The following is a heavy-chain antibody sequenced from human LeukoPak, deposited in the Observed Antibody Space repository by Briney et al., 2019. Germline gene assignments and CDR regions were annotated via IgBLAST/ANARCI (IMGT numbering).Heavy chain of an antibody. J-gene: IGHJ4*02. CDR1: GFTFDDDA. V-gene: IGHV3-9*01. CDR2: ISWNSGSI. D-gene: IGHD3-10*01. CDR3: AKDMTRNYYGSGSYYY. Sequence: GRSLRLSCAASGFTFDDDAMHWVRQAPGKGLEGVSGISWNSGSIGYADSVKGRFTISRDNAKNPLYLQMNSLRAEDTALYYCAKDMTRNYYGSGSYYYWGQGTLVTVSS.